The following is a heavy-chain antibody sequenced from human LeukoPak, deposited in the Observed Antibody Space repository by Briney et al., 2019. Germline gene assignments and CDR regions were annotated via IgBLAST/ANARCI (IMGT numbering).Heavy chain of an antibody. CDR2: ISAGGGSA. CDR1: GFTFSTYA. Sequence: PGGSLRLSCAASGFTFSTYAMSWVRQAPGKGLEWVSAISAGGGSAFYADSVKGRFTISRDNSKNTLYLQMNSLRAEDTAVYYCAQEVRRPGDYWGQGTLVTVSS. J-gene: IGHJ4*02. V-gene: IGHV3-23*01. CDR3: AQEVRRPGDY. D-gene: IGHD3-10*01.